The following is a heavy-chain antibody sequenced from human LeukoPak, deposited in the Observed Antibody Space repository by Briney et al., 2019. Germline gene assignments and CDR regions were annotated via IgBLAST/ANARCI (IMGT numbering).Heavy chain of an antibody. CDR1: GYTFTGYY. Sequence: ASVKVSCKASGYTFTGYYMHWVRQAPGQGLEWMGWINPNSGDTRYAQRFQGRVTMTRDTSISTAYMELSRLRSDDTAVYYCTTSWIQVYYFDYWGQGTLVTVSS. V-gene: IGHV1-2*02. D-gene: IGHD5-18*01. CDR3: TTSWIQVYYFDY. CDR2: INPNSGDT. J-gene: IGHJ4*02.